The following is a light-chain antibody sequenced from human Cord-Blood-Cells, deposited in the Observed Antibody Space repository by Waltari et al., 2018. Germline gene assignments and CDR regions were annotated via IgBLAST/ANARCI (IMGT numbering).Light chain of an antibody. J-gene: IGKJ3*01. CDR1: QSISSY. Sequence: DLQLTPSPSSLSASVGARVTITCRASQSISSYLNWYQQKPGNAPKLLIYAASSLQSGVPSRFSGSGSGTDFTLTISSLQPEDFATYYCQQSYSTPFTFGPGTKVDIK. CDR3: QQSYSTPFT. CDR2: AAS. V-gene: IGKV1-39*01.